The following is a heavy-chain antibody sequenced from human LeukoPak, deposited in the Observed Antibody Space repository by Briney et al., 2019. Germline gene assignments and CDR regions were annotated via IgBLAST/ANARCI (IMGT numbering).Heavy chain of an antibody. V-gene: IGHV3-23*01. CDR3: AKDVITYYYDSSGSQGVDY. CDR2: ISGSGGST. D-gene: IGHD3-22*01. Sequence: GGSLRLSCAASGFTFSSYAMSWVRQAPGKGGEWVSAISGSGGSTYYADSVKGRFTISRDNSNNTLYLQMNSLRAEDTAVYYCAKDVITYYYDSSGSQGVDYWGQGTLVTVSS. CDR1: GFTFSSYA. J-gene: IGHJ4*02.